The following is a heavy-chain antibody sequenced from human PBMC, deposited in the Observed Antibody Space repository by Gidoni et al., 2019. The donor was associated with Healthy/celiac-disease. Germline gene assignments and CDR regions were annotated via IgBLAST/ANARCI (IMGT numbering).Heavy chain of an antibody. D-gene: IGHD1-1*01. J-gene: IGHJ3*02. CDR3: ARGGLRFGRRDAFDI. CDR1: GGSFSGYY. V-gene: IGHV4-34*01. CDR2: INHSGST. Sequence: QVQLQQWGAGLLKPSETLSLTWAVYGGSFSGYYWSWIRQPPGKGLEWIGEINHSGSTNYNPSLKSRVTISVDTSKNQFSLKLSSVTAADTAVYYCARGGLRFGRRDAFDIWGQGTMVTVSS.